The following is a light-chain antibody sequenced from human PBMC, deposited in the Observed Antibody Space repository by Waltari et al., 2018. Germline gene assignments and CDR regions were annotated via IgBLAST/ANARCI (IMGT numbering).Light chain of an antibody. CDR3: QGWDSTSDVV. Sequence: SYVLTQPPSLSVAPGQTAKIPCGGNNIGSRRGHWYQQKPGQAPVLVVYDDSDRPSGIPDRFSGSNSGNTATLTISSVEAGDEAAYYCQGWDSTSDVVFGGGTKLTVL. V-gene: IGLV3-21*02. CDR2: DDS. CDR1: NIGSRR. J-gene: IGLJ3*02.